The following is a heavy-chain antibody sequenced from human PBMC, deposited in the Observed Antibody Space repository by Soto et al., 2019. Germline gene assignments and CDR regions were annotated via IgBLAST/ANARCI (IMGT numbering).Heavy chain of an antibody. D-gene: IGHD4-17*01. J-gene: IGHJ4*02. CDR3: AKVHDYGDFLDY. CDR2: ISWNSCSI. CDR1: GFTFDDYA. Sequence: EVQLVESGGGLVQPGRSLRLSCAASGFTFDDYAMHWVRQAPGKGLEWVSGISWNSCSIGYADSVKGRFTSSRDNAKNSLYLQINSLRAEDTALYYCAKVHDYGDFLDYWGQGTLVTVSS. V-gene: IGHV3-9*01.